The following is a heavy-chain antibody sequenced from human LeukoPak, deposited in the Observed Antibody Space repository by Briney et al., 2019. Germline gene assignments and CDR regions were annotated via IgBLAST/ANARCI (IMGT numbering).Heavy chain of an antibody. D-gene: IGHD3-22*01. CDR1: GYTFTSYG. Sequence: ASVKVSCKASGYTFTSYGISWVRQAPGQGLEWMGWINAGNGNTKYSQKFQGRVTITRDTSASTAYMELSSLRSEDTAVYYCARAIYYYDSSGYQGAFDIWGQGTMVTVSS. J-gene: IGHJ3*02. CDR3: ARAIYYYDSSGYQGAFDI. CDR2: INAGNGNT. V-gene: IGHV1-3*01.